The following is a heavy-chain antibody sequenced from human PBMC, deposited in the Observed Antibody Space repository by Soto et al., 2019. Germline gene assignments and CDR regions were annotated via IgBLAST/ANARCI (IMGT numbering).Heavy chain of an antibody. CDR2: ISYDGSNK. J-gene: IGHJ4*02. CDR3: ARLVTLDY. D-gene: IGHD3-9*01. V-gene: IGHV3-30-3*01. CDR1: GFTFSSYA. Sequence: SLRLSCAASGFTFSSYAMHWVRQAPGKGLEWVAVISYDGSNKYYADSVKSRFTISRDNSKNTLYLQMNSLRAEDTAVYYCARLVTLDYWGQGTLVTVSS.